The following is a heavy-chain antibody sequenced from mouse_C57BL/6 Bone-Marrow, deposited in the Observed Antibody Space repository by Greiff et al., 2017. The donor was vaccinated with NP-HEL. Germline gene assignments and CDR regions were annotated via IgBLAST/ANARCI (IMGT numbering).Heavy chain of an antibody. CDR2: IYPRDGST. V-gene: IGHV1-85*01. CDR1: GYTFTSYD. Sequence: QVQLQQSGPELVKPGASVKLSCKASGYTFTSYDINWVKQRPGQGLEWIGWIYPRDGSTKYNEKFKGKATVTADTSSSTAYLELHSLTSEDSAVYVCARSPYYNNYHYYAKDYCGQGTAVTVTS. D-gene: IGHD2-5*01. J-gene: IGHJ4*01. CDR3: ARSPYYNNYHYYAKDY.